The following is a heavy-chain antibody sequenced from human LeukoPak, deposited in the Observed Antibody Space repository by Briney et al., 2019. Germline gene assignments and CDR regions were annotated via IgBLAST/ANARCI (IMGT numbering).Heavy chain of an antibody. CDR1: GGSFGGYY. V-gene: IGHV4-34*01. J-gene: IGHJ6*03. Sequence: SETLSLTCAVYGGSFGGYYWSWIRQPPGKGLEWIGEINHSGSTNYNPSLKSRVTISVDTSKNQFSLKLSSVTAADTAVYYCAREGGSSWYSRDFYYIDVWGKGTTVTVSS. D-gene: IGHD6-13*01. CDR2: INHSGST. CDR3: AREGGSSWYSRDFYYIDV.